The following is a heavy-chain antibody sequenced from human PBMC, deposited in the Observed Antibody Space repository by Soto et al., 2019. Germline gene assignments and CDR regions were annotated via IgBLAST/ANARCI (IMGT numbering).Heavy chain of an antibody. CDR1: GFSFSSYG. J-gene: IGHJ5*02. D-gene: IGHD1-26*01. Sequence: QVQLVESGGGVVQPGRSLRLSCAASGFSFSSYGMHWVRQAPGKGLEWVAVISYDGSNEYYADSVKGRFTISRDNSKNMLYLQMSSLRAEDTAVYYCAKGEKYGVGDRFDPWDQGTLVTVSS. V-gene: IGHV3-30*18. CDR3: AKGEKYGVGDRFDP. CDR2: ISYDGSNE.